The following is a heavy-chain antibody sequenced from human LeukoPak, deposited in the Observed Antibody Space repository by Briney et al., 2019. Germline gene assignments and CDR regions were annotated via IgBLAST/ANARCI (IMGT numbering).Heavy chain of an antibody. V-gene: IGHV3-48*03. Sequence: GGSLRLSCAATGFTFSSYEMNWVRQAPGKGLGWVSYISSSGSTIYYADSVKGRFTISRDNAKNSLYLQMNSLRAEYTAVYDCARDRTYGVDYWGQGTLVTGSS. CDR2: ISSSGSTI. D-gene: IGHD1-1*01. CDR1: GFTFSSYE. J-gene: IGHJ4*02. CDR3: ARDRTYGVDY.